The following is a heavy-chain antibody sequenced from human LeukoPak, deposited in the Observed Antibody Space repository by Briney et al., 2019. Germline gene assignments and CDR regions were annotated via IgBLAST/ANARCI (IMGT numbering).Heavy chain of an antibody. CDR2: ISGSGGTT. CDR3: AKVATVTTYALADY. V-gene: IGHV3-23*01. J-gene: IGHJ4*02. D-gene: IGHD4-17*01. CDR1: GFTFSRHP. Sequence: GGSLRLSCAASGFTFSRHPMHWVRQAPGKGLEWVSAISGSGGTTYYADSVKGRFTISRDNSKNTLYLQMNSLRAEDTAIYYCAKVATVTTYALADYWGQGTLVTVSS.